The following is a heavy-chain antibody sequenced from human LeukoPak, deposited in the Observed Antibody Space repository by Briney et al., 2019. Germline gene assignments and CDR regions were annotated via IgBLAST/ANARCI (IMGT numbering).Heavy chain of an antibody. D-gene: IGHD2-2*02. CDR1: GFTFSSYS. CDR2: ISSSSSYI. J-gene: IGHJ4*02. Sequence: PGGSLRLSCAASGFTFSSYSMNWVRQAPGKGLEWVSSISSSSSYIYYADSVKGRFTISKDNSESTLFLQMNSLRAEDTAVYYCARDLSYTSLDFGGQGTLVTVSS. V-gene: IGHV3-21*01. CDR3: ARDLSYTSLDF.